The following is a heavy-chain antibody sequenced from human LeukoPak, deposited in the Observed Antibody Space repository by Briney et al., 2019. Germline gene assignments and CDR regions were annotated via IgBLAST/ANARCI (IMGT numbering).Heavy chain of an antibody. CDR3: ARLKDDVTKFDY. CDR2: INQDVSRT. CDR1: GFDFSRYW. V-gene: IGHV3-7*01. Sequence: GGSLRLSCAGSGFDFSRYWMAWVRQAPGKGLEWVASINQDVSRTHYVDSVKGRFTISRDNAKSSLFLQMTSLRVDDTAVYYCARLKDDVTKFDYWGQGTLVTVSS. J-gene: IGHJ4*02. D-gene: IGHD2-8*01.